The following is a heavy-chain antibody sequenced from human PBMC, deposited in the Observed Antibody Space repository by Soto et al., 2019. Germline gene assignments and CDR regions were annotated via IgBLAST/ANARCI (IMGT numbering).Heavy chain of an antibody. CDR1: GVSIISGGYC. D-gene: IGHD6-13*01. CDR2: IYYSGST. J-gene: IGHJ6*02. Sequence: PSETLSLTCAVSGVSIISGGYCWSWIRQPPGKGLEWIGYIYYSGSTNYNPSLKSRVTISVDTSKNQFSLKLSSVTAADTAVYYCARDGLAAAGNYYYGMDVWGQGTTVTVSS. CDR3: ARDGLAAAGNYYYGMDV. V-gene: IGHV4-61*08.